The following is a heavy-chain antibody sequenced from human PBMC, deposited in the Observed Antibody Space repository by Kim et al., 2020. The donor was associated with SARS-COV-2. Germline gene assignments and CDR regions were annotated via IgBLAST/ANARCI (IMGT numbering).Heavy chain of an antibody. CDR3: ARVFTMVRGTPVAFDI. V-gene: IGHV1-69*13. J-gene: IGHJ3*02. CDR1: GGTFSSYA. CDR2: IIPIFGTA. Sequence: SVKVSCKASGGTFSSYAISWVRQAPGQGLEWMGGIIPIFGTANYAQKFQGRVTITADESTSTAYMELSSLRSEDTAVHYCARVFTMVRGTPVAFDIWGQGTMVTVSS. D-gene: IGHD3-10*01.